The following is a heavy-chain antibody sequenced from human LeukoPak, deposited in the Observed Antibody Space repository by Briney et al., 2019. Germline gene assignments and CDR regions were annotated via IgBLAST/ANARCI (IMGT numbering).Heavy chain of an antibody. V-gene: IGHV4-61*02. J-gene: IGHJ6*02. CDR3: ARVEMVVANYCYYAMDV. CDR2: IYSTGST. CDR1: GGSISSGGYY. D-gene: IGHD2-15*01. Sequence: PSETLSLTCTVSGGSISSGGYYWSWIRQPAGKGLEYIGRIYSTGSTNYNPSLRSRVTISVDTSKNQFSLRLSSVTAADTAVYFCARVEMVVANYCYYAMDVWGQGTTVTVSS.